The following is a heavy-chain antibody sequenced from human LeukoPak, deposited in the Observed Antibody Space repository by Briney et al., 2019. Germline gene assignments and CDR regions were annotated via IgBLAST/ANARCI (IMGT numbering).Heavy chain of an antibody. CDR2: ISSSGSTI. CDR1: GFTFSDYD. J-gene: IGHJ1*01. D-gene: IGHD3-22*01. Sequence: PGGSLRLSCAASGFTFSDYDMSWIRQAPGKGLEWVSYISSSGSTIYYADSVKGRFTISRDNAKNSLYLQMNSLRAEDTAVYYCARARYYYDSSGYYYSSEYFQHWGQGTLVTVSS. V-gene: IGHV3-11*04. CDR3: ARARYYYDSSGYYYSSEYFQH.